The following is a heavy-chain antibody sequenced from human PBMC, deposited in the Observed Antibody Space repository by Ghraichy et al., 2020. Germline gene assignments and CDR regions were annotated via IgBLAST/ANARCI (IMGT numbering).Heavy chain of an antibody. D-gene: IGHD3-3*01. CDR1: GGSISSSSYY. V-gene: IGHV4-39*01. CDR2: IYYSGST. CDR3: ARRPNYDFWSGYDYGMDV. Sequence: SETLSLTCTVSGGSISSSSYYWGWIRQPPGKGLEWIGSIYYSGSTYYNPSLKSRVTISVDTSKNQFSLKLSSVTAADTAVYYCARRPNYDFWSGYDYGMDVWGQGTTVTVSS. J-gene: IGHJ6*02.